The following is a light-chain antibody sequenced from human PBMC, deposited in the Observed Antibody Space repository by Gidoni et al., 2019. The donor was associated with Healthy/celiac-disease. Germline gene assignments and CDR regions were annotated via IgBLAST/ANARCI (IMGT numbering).Light chain of an antibody. CDR1: QSVSSY. CDR3: QQRSNWPRSFT. Sequence: EIVLTQSPATLSLSPGERATLSCRASQSVSSYLAGYQQKTGQAPRILIYDASNRATGIPARFSGSGSGTDFTLTISSLEPEDFAVYYCQQRSNWPRSFTFGPGTKVDIK. CDR2: DAS. J-gene: IGKJ3*01. V-gene: IGKV3-11*01.